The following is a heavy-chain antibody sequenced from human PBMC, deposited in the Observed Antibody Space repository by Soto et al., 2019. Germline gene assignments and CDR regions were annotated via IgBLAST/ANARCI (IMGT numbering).Heavy chain of an antibody. CDR1: GFIFSSYP. D-gene: IGHD1-26*01. J-gene: IGHJ4*02. Sequence: GGSLRLSCAASGFIFSSYPMHWVRQSPGKGLEWVGVITYDGSNQYYADSVKVRFTISRDNSRNMLFLQMNSLRHDDTAVYYCARAPRGSYPEFDYWGQGTLVTVSS. CDR2: ITYDGSNQ. V-gene: IGHV3-30-3*01. CDR3: ARAPRGSYPEFDY.